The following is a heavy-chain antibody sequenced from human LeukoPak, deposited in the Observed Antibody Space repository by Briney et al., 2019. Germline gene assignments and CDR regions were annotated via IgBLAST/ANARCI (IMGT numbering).Heavy chain of an antibody. CDR2: LYYSGST. J-gene: IGHJ4*02. D-gene: IGHD6-13*01. Sequence: PSETLSLTCTVSGGSISSYYWSWIRQPPGKGLEWIGYLYYSGSTNYNPSLKSRVTISVDTSKNQFSLKLSSVTAADTAVYYCARVHIAAAGPYYFDYWGQGTLVTVSS. V-gene: IGHV4-59*01. CDR3: ARVHIAAAGPYYFDY. CDR1: GGSISSYY.